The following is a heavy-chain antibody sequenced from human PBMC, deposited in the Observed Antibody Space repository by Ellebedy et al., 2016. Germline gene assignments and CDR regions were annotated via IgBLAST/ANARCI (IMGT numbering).Heavy chain of an antibody. V-gene: IGHV3-53*01. CDR1: GFTVISHY. Sequence: GGSLRLSXAASGFTVISHYLSWVRQAPGKGLEWVSIIYSNDETYYADSVKGRFTISRDKSKNTVYLQMDTLRAEDTAVYFCARDLDDPLRATMDVWGQGTTVTVSS. CDR3: ARDLDDPLRATMDV. CDR2: IYSNDET. J-gene: IGHJ6*02.